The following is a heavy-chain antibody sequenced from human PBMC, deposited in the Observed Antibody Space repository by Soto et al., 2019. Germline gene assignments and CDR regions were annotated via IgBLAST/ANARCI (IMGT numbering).Heavy chain of an antibody. Sequence: RWSLRLSCSASVFTFSDSWMDWVRQAPGKGPEWVANIKQDGSEKNYVDSVKGRFIISRDNAKNSLYLQMNSLRAEDTAVYYCASLGRHGWGQGTTVTVSS. CDR3: ASLGRHG. CDR2: IKQDGSEK. D-gene: IGHD3-16*01. V-gene: IGHV3-7*01. CDR1: VFTFSDSW. J-gene: IGHJ6*02.